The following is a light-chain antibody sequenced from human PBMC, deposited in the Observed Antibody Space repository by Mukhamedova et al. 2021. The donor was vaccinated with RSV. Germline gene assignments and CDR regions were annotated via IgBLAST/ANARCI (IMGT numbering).Light chain of an antibody. V-gene: IGKV1-17*01. CDR3: LQHNSYPFT. J-gene: IGKJ3*01. Sequence: WYQRRVHGKAPKRLIYAVSSLQSGVSSRFSGSGSGTEFTLTICSLQPEDFATYYCLQHNSYPFTFGPGTKVDIK. CDR2: AVS.